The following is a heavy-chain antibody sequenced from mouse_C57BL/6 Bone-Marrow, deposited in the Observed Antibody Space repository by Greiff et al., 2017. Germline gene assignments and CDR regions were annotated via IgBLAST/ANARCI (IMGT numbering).Heavy chain of an antibody. CDR2: ISSGGDYI. V-gene: IGHV5-9-1*02. D-gene: IGHD2-4*01. Sequence: EVKVVESGAGLVKPGGSLKLSCAASGFTFSSYAMSWVRQTPEKRLEWVAYISSGGDYIYYADTVKGRFTISRDNARNTLYLQMSSLKSEDTAMYYCTRVVYYDYDGWFAYWGQGTLVTVSA. J-gene: IGHJ3*01. CDR1: GFTFSSYA. CDR3: TRVVYYDYDGWFAY.